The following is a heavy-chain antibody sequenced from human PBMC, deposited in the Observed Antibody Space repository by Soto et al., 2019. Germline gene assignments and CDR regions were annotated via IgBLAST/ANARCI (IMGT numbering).Heavy chain of an antibody. Sequence: SETLSLTCAVYGGSFSGYYWSWIRQPPGKGLEWIGEINHSGSTNYNPSLKSRVTISVDTSKNQFSLKLSSVTAADTAVYYCARGFGSGYDFSGLYAFDIWGQGTMVTVSS. CDR3: ARGFGSGYDFSGLYAFDI. V-gene: IGHV4-34*01. J-gene: IGHJ3*02. CDR1: GGSFSGYY. D-gene: IGHD5-12*01. CDR2: INHSGST.